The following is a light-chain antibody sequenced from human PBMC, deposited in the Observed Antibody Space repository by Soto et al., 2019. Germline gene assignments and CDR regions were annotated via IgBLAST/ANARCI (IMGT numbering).Light chain of an antibody. J-gene: IGKJ1*01. CDR1: QSVSSY. V-gene: IGKV3D-15*01. CDR2: GIS. Sequence: EIVLTQSPATLSLSPGERATLSCRASQSVSSYLAWYQQKPGQAPRLLMYGISRRATGIPDRFSGSGSGTDFTLTISSLQSEDFAVYYCQQYNNWPWTFGQGTKVDIK. CDR3: QQYNNWPWT.